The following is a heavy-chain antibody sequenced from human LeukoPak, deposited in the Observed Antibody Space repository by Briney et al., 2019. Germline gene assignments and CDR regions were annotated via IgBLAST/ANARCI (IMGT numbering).Heavy chain of an antibody. D-gene: IGHD3-16*01. J-gene: IGHJ4*02. CDR2: IYTSGST. CDR1: GGSISSGSYY. V-gene: IGHV4-61*02. CDR3: ARDSYDYVWGSSNFDY. Sequence: SETPCLTCTVSGGSISSGSYYWSWIRQPAGKGLEWIGRIYTSGSTNYNPSLKSRVTISVDTSKNQFSLKLSSVTAADTAVYYCARDSYDYVWGSSNFDYWGQGTLVTVSS.